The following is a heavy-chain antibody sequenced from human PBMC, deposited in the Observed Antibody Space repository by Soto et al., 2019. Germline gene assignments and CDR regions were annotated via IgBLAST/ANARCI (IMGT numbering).Heavy chain of an antibody. CDR2: IYPGESEN. CDR1: GYSFTSYW. CDR3: ARLGGVVKYYMDV. V-gene: IGHV5-51*01. D-gene: IGHD3-3*01. J-gene: IGHJ6*03. Sequence: GESLKISCKGSGYSFTSYWIGWVRQMPGKGLGWKGNIYPGESENRKSQSLQRQVNNSTDKANSTAKQQWSNLKDSETAKNYCARLGGVVKYYMDVWGKGTTVTVSS.